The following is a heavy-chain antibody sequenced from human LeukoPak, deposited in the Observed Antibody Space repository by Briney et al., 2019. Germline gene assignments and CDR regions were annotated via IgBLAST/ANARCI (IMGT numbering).Heavy chain of an antibody. J-gene: IGHJ6*02. CDR1: GFTFSSYA. CDR3: AKTTVTTSHSYYGMDV. V-gene: IGHV3-23*01. D-gene: IGHD4-17*01. Sequence: GGSLRLSCAASGFTFSSYAMSWVRQAPGKGVEWVSAISGSVGSTYYADSVNGRFTLSRDNSKNTLYLQMNRLRAEDTAVYYCAKTTVTTSHSYYGMDVWGQGTTVTVSS. CDR2: ISGSVGST.